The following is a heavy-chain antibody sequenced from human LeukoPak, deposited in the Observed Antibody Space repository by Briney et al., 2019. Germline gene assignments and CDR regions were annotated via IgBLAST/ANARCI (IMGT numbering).Heavy chain of an antibody. V-gene: IGHV4-61*02. CDR1: GDSIRSPTYY. D-gene: IGHD3-22*01. Sequence: SETLSLTCTVSGDSIRSPTYYWSWIRQPAGKGLEWIGRIHASGTTNYNPSLKSRITISEDTSKNQFSLKLSSVTAADTAVYYCASNYYDSSGNYWGQGTLVTVSS. CDR2: IHASGTT. J-gene: IGHJ4*02. CDR3: ASNYYDSSGNY.